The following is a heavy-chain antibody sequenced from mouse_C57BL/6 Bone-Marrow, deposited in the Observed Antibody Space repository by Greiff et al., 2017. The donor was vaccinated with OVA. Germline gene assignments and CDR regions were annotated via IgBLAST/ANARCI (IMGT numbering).Heavy chain of an antibody. V-gene: IGHV5-6*01. J-gene: IGHJ4*01. D-gene: IGHD4-1*01. CDR2: ISSGGSYT. CDR1: GFTFSSYG. CDR3: ARWANWAKDY. Sequence: EVLLVESGGDLVKPGGSLKLSCAASGFTFSSYGMSWVRQTPDKRLEWVATISSGGSYTYYPDSVKGRFTISRDNAKNTLYLQMSSLKSEDTAMYYGARWANWAKDYWGQGTSVTVAS.